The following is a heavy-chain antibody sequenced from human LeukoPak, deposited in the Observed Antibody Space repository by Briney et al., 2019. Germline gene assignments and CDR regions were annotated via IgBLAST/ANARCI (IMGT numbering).Heavy chain of an antibody. CDR2: IKQDGSEK. D-gene: IGHD3-3*01. CDR3: AMTYDFWRYGMDV. V-gene: IGHV3-7*01. J-gene: IGHJ6*02. CDR1: GFTFSSYW. Sequence: GGSLRLSCAASGFTFSSYWMSWVRQAPGKGLEWVANIKQDGSEKYYVDSVKGRFTISRDNAKNSLYLQMNSLRAEDTAVYYCAMTYDFWRYGMDVWGQGTTVTVSS.